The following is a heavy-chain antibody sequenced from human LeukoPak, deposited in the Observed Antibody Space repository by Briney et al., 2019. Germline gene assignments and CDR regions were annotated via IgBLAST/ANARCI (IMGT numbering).Heavy chain of an antibody. D-gene: IGHD2-2*01. CDR3: ARSRRYQKYFDY. J-gene: IGHJ4*02. CDR2: INHSGST. CDR1: GESFSGYY. Sequence: SETLSLTCAVYGESFSGYYWSWIRQPPGKGLEWIGEINHSGSTNYNPSLKSRVTISVDTSKNQFSLKLSSVTAADTAVYYCARSRRYQKYFDYWGQGTLVTVSS. V-gene: IGHV4-34*01.